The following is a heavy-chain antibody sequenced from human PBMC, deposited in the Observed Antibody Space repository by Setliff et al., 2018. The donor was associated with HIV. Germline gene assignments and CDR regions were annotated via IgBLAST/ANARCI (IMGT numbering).Heavy chain of an antibody. CDR3: ARLPYVSRFLGWSPEYSFYHYYLDV. Sequence: SETLSLTCRVSGDSISSGGYYWSWIRQSPVKGLEWIGYIYYNGNAYYNPSLEGRLTMSIDPSQNHFSLNLTSVTAADTAVYYCARLPYVSRFLGWSPEYSFYHYYLDVWGKGTTVTVSS. V-gene: IGHV4-31*02. CDR2: IYYNGNA. CDR1: GDSISSGGYY. D-gene: IGHD3-3*01. J-gene: IGHJ6*03.